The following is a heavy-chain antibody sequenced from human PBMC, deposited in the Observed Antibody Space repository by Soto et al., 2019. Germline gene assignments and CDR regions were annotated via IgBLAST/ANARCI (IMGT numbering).Heavy chain of an antibody. CDR2: IYYSGST. V-gene: IGHV4-31*03. CDR3: ARGPMIVVPAYYYYYGMDV. J-gene: IGHJ6*02. Sequence: TCTVSGGSISSGGYYWSWIRQHPGKGLEWIGYIYYSGSTYYNPSLKSRVTISVDTSKNQFSLKLSSVTAADTAVYYCARGPMIVVPAYYYYYGMDVWGQGTTVTVSS. D-gene: IGHD3-22*01. CDR1: GGSISSGGYY.